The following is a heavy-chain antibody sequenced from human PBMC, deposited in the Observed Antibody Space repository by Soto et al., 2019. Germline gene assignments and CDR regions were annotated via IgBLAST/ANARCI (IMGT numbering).Heavy chain of an antibody. CDR3: ARAVAVPADFDY. V-gene: IGHV1-3*05. CDR1: GYTFTGYA. Sequence: QVQLVQSGAEEKKPGASVKVSCKASGYTFTGYAVHWVRQAPGQRLEWMGWINAGNGNTKYSQKFQGRVTITRDTAAGTAYMELSSLRSEDTAVYSCARAVAVPADFDYWGQGTLVTVSS. D-gene: IGHD6-19*01. J-gene: IGHJ4*02. CDR2: INAGNGNT.